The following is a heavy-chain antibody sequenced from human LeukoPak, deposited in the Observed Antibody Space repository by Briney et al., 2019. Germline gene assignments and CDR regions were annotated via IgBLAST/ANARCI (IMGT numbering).Heavy chain of an antibody. D-gene: IGHD4-17*01. CDR2: ISSNGGST. V-gene: IGHV3-64*01. Sequence: GGSLRLSCAASGFTFSSYAMHWVRQAPGKGLEYVSAISSNGGSTYYANSVKGGFTIPRDNSKNTLYLQMGSLRAEDMAVYYCARSYALHYFDYWGQGTLVTVSS. CDR1: GFTFSSYA. CDR3: ARSYALHYFDY. J-gene: IGHJ4*02.